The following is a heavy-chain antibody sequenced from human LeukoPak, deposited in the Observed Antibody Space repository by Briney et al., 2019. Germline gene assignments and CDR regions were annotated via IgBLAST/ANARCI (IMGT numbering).Heavy chain of an antibody. CDR2: ISSSSSTI. J-gene: IGHJ5*02. CDR1: AFIFSGHW. CDR3: ARPVDFWSGSWFDP. V-gene: IGHV3-48*01. Sequence: GGSLRLSCEGSAFIFSGHWMNWVRQAPGKGLEWVSYISSSSSTIYYADSVKGRFTISRDNAKNSLYLQMNSLRAEDTAVYYCARPVDFWSGSWFDPWGQGTLVTVSS. D-gene: IGHD3-3*01.